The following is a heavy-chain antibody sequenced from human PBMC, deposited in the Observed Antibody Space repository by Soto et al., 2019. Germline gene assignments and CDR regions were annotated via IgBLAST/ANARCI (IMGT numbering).Heavy chain of an antibody. J-gene: IGHJ6*04. V-gene: IGHV3-66*01. Sequence: GGSLRLSCAASGFTVSSKYMSWVRQAPGKGLEWVSLIQSGGPTYYADSVKGRFTISRDTSENTLHLQMDSLRAEDTAVYYCGRDDFLCDGGRCYGVPLDVWGKGTRVTVSS. CDR3: GRDDFLCDGGRCYGVPLDV. CDR1: GFTVSSKY. CDR2: IQSGGPT. D-gene: IGHD2-15*01.